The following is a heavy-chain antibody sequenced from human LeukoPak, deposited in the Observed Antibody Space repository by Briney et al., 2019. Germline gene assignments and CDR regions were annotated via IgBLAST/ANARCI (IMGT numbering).Heavy chain of an antibody. CDR3: ARSFDI. CDR2: ISSSGTTT. J-gene: IGHJ3*02. V-gene: IGHV3-48*03. CDR1: GFTFSNYE. Sequence: PGGSLRLSCAASGFTFSNYEMNWVRQAPGKGLEGVSHISSSGTTTYDADSVKGRFTISRDNAKKSMYLQMNRLRVEDTAVYYCARSFDIWGQGTMVTVSS.